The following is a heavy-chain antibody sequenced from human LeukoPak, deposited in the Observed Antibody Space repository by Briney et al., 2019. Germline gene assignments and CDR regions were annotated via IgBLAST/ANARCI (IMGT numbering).Heavy chain of an antibody. CDR2: IYYSGST. CDR3: ARQTGSGLFILP. J-gene: IGHJ4*02. V-gene: IGHV4-39*01. CDR1: GDSISSSSYY. D-gene: IGHD3/OR15-3a*01. Sequence: SETLSLTCTVSGDSISSSSYYWGWIRQPPGKGLEWIGTIYYSGSTYYNPSLKSRVTISVDTSKNQFSLRLTSVTAADTAVYYCARQTGSGLFILPGGQGTLVTVSS.